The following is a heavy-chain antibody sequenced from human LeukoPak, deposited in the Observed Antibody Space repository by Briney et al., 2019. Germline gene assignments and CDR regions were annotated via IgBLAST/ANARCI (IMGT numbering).Heavy chain of an antibody. J-gene: IGHJ5*02. CDR3: ARGGGWLRSGGWFDP. CDR2: INHGGST. Sequence: SETLSLTCAVYGGSFSGYYWSWIRQPPGKGLEWIGEINHGGSTNYNPSLKSRVTISVDTSKNQFSLKLSSVTAADTAVYYCARGGGWLRSGGWFDPWGQGTLVTVSS. CDR1: GGSFSGYY. D-gene: IGHD5-12*01. V-gene: IGHV4-34*01.